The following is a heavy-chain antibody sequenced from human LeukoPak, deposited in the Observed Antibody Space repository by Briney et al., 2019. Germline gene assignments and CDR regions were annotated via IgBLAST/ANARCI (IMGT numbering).Heavy chain of an antibody. Sequence: GGSLRLSCAASGFTFSSYSMNWVRQAPGKGLEWVSSISSCSSYIYYADSVKGRFTISRDNAKNSLYLQMNSLRAEDTAVYYCARFLEYGDYIYDYWGQGTLVTVSS. J-gene: IGHJ4*02. CDR1: GFTFSSYS. V-gene: IGHV3-21*01. D-gene: IGHD4-17*01. CDR2: ISSCSSYI. CDR3: ARFLEYGDYIYDY.